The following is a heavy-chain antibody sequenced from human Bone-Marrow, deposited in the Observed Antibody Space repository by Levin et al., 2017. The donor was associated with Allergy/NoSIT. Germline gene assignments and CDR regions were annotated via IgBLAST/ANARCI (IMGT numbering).Heavy chain of an antibody. V-gene: IGHV3-9*01. CDR2: ISCNGGII. D-gene: IGHD5-12*01. J-gene: IGHJ6*02. CDR1: GFTFEDYA. Sequence: SLKISCAASGFTFEDYAMHWVRQGPGKGLEWVAGISCNGGIIGYADSVKGRFTISRDNARNSLFLRMNSLRREDTALYYCVTLSGGARGPDDDDYQDLGVWDQGFGVTV. CDR3: VTLSGGARGPDDDDYQDLGV.